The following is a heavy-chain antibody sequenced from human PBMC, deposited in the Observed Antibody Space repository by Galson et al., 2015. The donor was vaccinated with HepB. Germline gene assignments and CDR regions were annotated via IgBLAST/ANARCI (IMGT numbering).Heavy chain of an antibody. CDR1: GFTFSDYY. CDR3: ARETFYDRDTANPG. J-gene: IGHJ4*02. V-gene: IGHV3-11*01. CDR2: ISSSGSTI. D-gene: IGHD5-18*01. Sequence: SLRLSCAASGFTFSDYYTSWIRQAPGKGLEWVSYISSSGSTIYYADSVKGRFTISRDNAKNSLYLQMNSLRAEDTAVYYCARETFYDRDTANPGWGQGTLVTVSS.